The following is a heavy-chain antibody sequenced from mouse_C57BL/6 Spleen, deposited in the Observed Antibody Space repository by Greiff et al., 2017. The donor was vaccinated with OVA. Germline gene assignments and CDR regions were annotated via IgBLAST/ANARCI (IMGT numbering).Heavy chain of an antibody. Sequence: VQLQQPGAELVRPGSSVKLSCKASGYTFTSYWMHWVKQRPIQGLEWIGNIDPSDSETHYNQKFKDKATLTVDKSSSTAYMQLSSLTSEDSAVYYCARTRTTVVATDYWGQGTTLTVSS. CDR2: IDPSDSET. J-gene: IGHJ2*01. V-gene: IGHV1-52*01. CDR1: GYTFTSYW. CDR3: ARTRTTVVATDY. D-gene: IGHD1-1*01.